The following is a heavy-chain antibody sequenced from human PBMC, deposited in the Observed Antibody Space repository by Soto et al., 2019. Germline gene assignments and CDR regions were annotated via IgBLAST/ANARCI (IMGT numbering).Heavy chain of an antibody. CDR1: GGAIISYY. J-gene: IGHJ5*02. CDR3: ARTALGWFDP. Sequence: SETLSLTCSVSGGAIISYYCSFIRQPPVKGLEWIGYIFYSGRSGSTNYNPSLKSRVIISVDTSKNQFSLKMSSVTAADTAVYYCARTALGWFDPWGQGTLVTVSS. V-gene: IGHV4-59*01. D-gene: IGHD2-21*02. CDR2: IFYSGRSGST.